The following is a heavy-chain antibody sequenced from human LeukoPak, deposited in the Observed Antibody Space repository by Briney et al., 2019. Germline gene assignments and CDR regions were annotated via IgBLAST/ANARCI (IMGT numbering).Heavy chain of an antibody. D-gene: IGHD6-13*01. Sequence: GGSLRLSCLTSGFTFSTNAMSWVRQAPGKGLEWISGISGSGASTYYADSVTGRFTISRDNSRNTLYLQMNSLRAEDTAIYYCARSLPYGTTWYGRSDFWGQGTLVTVSS. CDR3: ARSLPYGTTWYGRSDF. J-gene: IGHJ4*02. CDR1: GFTFSTNA. V-gene: IGHV3-23*01. CDR2: ISGSGAST.